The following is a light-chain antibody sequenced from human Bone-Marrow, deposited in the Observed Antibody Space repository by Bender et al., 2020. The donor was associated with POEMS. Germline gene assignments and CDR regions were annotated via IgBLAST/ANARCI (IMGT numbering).Light chain of an antibody. V-gene: IGLV2-14*02. CDR3: AAWDDSLNGQVV. CDR1: NSDVGSYNL. Sequence: QSALTQPASVSGSPGQSITISCTGTNSDVGSYNLVSWYQHHPDEAPKVLIYDVSERPSGVPDRFSGSKSGRTASLTISGLQSEDEADYYCAAWDDSLNGQVVFGGGTKLTVL. CDR2: DVS. J-gene: IGLJ2*01.